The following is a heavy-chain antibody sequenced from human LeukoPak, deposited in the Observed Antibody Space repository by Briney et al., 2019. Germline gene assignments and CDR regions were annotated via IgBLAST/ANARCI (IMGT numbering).Heavy chain of an antibody. V-gene: IGHV3-30*02. CDR2: IRYDGSNK. CDR3: AKDIQWLVQGGFDY. Sequence: GSLRLSCAASGFTFSSYGMHWVRQAPGKGLEWVAFIRYDGSNKYYADSVKGRFTISRDNSKNTLYLQMNSLRAEDTAVYYCAKDIQWLVQGGFDYWGQGTLVTVSS. J-gene: IGHJ4*02. D-gene: IGHD6-19*01. CDR1: GFTFSSYG.